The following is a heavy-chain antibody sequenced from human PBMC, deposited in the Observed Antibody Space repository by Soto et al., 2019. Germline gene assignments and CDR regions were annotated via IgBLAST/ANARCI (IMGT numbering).Heavy chain of an antibody. Sequence: SVSDAWMNWVRQAPGKGLEWVGHIKNKVAGGTADYAAPVKGRFTISTDASKNTVYLQMNSLKTEDTAVYYCTTVTWKAAVEYWGQGTQVTVSS. J-gene: IGHJ4*02. CDR3: TTVTWKAAVEY. CDR1: SVSDAW. D-gene: IGHD1-1*01. CDR2: IKNKVAGGTA. V-gene: IGHV3-15*07.